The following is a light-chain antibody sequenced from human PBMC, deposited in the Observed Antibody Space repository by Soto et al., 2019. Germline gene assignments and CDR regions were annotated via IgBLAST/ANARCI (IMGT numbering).Light chain of an antibody. Sequence: ELAMTQSPGPLSLSPGERATLSCRASHSVANNYLARYQQKPGQALRFLIYDASSRVTGIPDRFSDSGSGTDFTLTISRLEPEDFAVYYCEQYGSTPLTFGGGTNVEIK. J-gene: IGKJ4*01. CDR3: EQYGSTPLT. CDR2: DAS. V-gene: IGKV3-20*01. CDR1: HSVANNY.